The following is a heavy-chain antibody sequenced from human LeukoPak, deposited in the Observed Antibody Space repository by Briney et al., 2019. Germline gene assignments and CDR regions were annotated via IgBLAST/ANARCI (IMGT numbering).Heavy chain of an antibody. CDR1: GFTFSSYA. D-gene: IGHD3-10*01. Sequence: SGGSLRLSCAASGFTFSSYAMHWVRQAPGKGLEWVAVISYDGSNKYYADSVKGRFTISRDNSKNTLYLQMNSLRAEDTAVYYCARVRRVVGRMVRGVMGAFDIWGQGTMVTVSS. V-gene: IGHV3-30-3*01. CDR3: ARVRRVVGRMVRGVMGAFDI. CDR2: ISYDGSNK. J-gene: IGHJ3*02.